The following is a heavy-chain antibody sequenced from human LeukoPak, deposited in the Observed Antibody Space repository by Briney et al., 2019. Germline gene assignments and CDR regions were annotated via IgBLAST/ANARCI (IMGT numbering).Heavy chain of an antibody. Sequence: GGSLRLSCAASGFTLSDYWMSWVRQAPGKGLEWVANIKQDGSEKNYVDSMKGRFTISRDNAKNSLYLQMYSLRVEDTAVYYCARFLVRGVIDYWGQGTLVTVSS. CDR3: ARFLVRGVIDY. V-gene: IGHV3-7*05. CDR2: IKQDGSEK. CDR1: GFTLSDYW. D-gene: IGHD3-10*01. J-gene: IGHJ4*02.